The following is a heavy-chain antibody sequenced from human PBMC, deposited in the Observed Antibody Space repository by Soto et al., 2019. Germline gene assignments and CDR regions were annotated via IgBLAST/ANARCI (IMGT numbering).Heavy chain of an antibody. Sequence: PGGSLRLSCAASGFTFSSYGMHWVRQAPGKGLEWVAVISYDGSNKYYADSVKGRFTISRDNSKNTLYLQMNSLRAEDTAVYYCAKAYYGSGSYYYGMDVWGQGTTVTVSS. J-gene: IGHJ6*02. CDR3: AKAYYGSGSYYYGMDV. D-gene: IGHD3-10*01. CDR1: GFTFSSYG. CDR2: ISYDGSNK. V-gene: IGHV3-30*18.